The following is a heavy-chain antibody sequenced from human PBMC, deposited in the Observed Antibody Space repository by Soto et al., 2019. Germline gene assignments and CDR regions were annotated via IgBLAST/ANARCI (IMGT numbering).Heavy chain of an antibody. J-gene: IGHJ3*02. D-gene: IGHD6-13*01. V-gene: IGHV4-59*01. Sequence: XATLSLTFTVCGGCISSYYWSWIRQPPGKGLEWIGYIYYSGSTNYNPSLKSRVTISVDTSKNQFSLKLSSVTAADTAVYYCARDMSSPDGAIAAFDIWGQGTMVTVSS. CDR1: GGCISSYY. CDR2: IYYSGST. CDR3: ARDMSSPDGAIAAFDI.